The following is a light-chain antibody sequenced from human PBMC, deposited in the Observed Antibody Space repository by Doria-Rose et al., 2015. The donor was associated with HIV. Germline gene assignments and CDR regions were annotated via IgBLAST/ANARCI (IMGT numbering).Light chain of an antibody. CDR1: QSLLYTSKNY. J-gene: IGKJ3*01. CDR3: QQYYDTPS. CDR2: WAS. Sequence: DIQVTQSPESLGMSLGERATLNCKSNQSLLYTSKNYLAWYQQKPGQPPKLLSYWASTRQSRVPDRFSGSGSGTDFTLTISSLEAEDVAVHYCQQYYDTPSFGPGTTVDIK. V-gene: IGKV4-1*01.